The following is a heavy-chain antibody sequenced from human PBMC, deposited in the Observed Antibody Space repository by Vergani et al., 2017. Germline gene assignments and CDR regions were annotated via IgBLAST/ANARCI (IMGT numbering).Heavy chain of an antibody. CDR2: INSDGCST. Sequence: EVQLLESGGGLVQPGGSLRLSCAASGFTFSSYWMHWVRQAPGKGLVWVSRINSDGCSTSYADSVKGRFTISRDNAKNTLYLQMNSLRAEDTAVYYCARGYYISKDSLDYWGQGTLVTVSS. V-gene: IGHV3-74*02. J-gene: IGHJ4*02. CDR3: ARGYYISKDSLDY. CDR1: GFTFSSYW. D-gene: IGHD3-10*01.